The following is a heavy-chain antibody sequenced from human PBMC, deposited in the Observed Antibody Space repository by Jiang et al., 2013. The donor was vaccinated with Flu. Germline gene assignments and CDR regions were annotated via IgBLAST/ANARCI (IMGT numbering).Heavy chain of an antibody. CDR2: IIPILGIA. J-gene: IGHJ3*02. V-gene: IGHV1-69*04. Sequence: GAEVKKPGSSVKVSCKASGGTFSSYAISWVRQAPGQGLEWMGRIIPILGIANYAQKFQGRVTITADKSTSTAYMELSSLRSEDTAVYYCARDTSQKLFYYDSSGPPPDGAFDIWGQGTMVTVSS. CDR3: ARDTSQKLFYYDSSGPPPDGAFDI. CDR1: GGTFSSYA. D-gene: IGHD3-22*01.